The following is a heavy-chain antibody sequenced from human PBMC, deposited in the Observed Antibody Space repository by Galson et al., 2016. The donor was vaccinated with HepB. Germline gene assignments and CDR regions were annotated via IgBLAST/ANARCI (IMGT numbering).Heavy chain of an antibody. V-gene: IGHV3-21*04. CDR3: AIPRGYRYSMDV. Sequence: SLRLSCAASGFTFSSYSMNWVRQAPGKGLEWVSSISSSSSYIHYADSVKGRFTISRDNAKNSLYLQMNSLRAEDTAVYHCAIPRGYRYSMDVWGQGTTVTVSS. CDR2: ISSSSSYI. CDR1: GFTFSSYS. J-gene: IGHJ6*02. D-gene: IGHD5-18*01.